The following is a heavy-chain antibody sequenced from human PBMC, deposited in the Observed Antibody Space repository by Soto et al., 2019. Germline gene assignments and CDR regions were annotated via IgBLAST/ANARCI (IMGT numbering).Heavy chain of an antibody. J-gene: IGHJ6*02. CDR1: RLTFSIYD. Sequence: QVQLVESGGGVVQPGTSLRLSCAASRLTFSIYDMHWVRQAPGKGLEWVALIWSDGSRQFYVDSVKGRFTISRDNSKSTLYLQMNSLRLEDTAVYYCAGEPKGGAYDMDVWGQGTTVTVSS. CDR3: AGEPKGGAYDMDV. V-gene: IGHV3-33*03. CDR2: IWSDGSRQ. D-gene: IGHD1-26*01.